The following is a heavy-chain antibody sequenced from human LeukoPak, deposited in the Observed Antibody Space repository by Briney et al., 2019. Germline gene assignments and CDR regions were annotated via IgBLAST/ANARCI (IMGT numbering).Heavy chain of an antibody. CDR2: IIPIFGTA. CDR1: GGTFSSYA. CDR3: ARGLKGYYGSGSYWGYYYGMDV. V-gene: IGHV1-69*13. Sequence: VASVKVSCKASGGTFSSYAISWVRQAPGQGLEWMGGIIPIFGTANYAQKFQGRVTITADESTSTAYMELRSLRSEDTAVYYCARGLKGYYGSGSYWGYYYGMDVWGKGTTVTVSS. J-gene: IGHJ6*04. D-gene: IGHD3-10*01.